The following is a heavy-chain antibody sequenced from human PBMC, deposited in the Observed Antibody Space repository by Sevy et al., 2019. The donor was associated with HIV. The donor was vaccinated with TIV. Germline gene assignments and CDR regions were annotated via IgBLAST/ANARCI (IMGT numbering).Heavy chain of an antibody. V-gene: IGHV3-7*01. CDR1: GFTFSNYW. Sequence: GGSLRLSCAASGFTFSNYWMTWVRQAPGKGLEWVAKIKQDGSDNYYLDSVKGRFTISRDNAKNSVFLQMNSLRVEDTAVYYCARDSRCINSGGCYSYFDPWGQGTLVTVSS. D-gene: IGHD2-15*01. J-gene: IGHJ5*02. CDR3: ARDSRCINSGGCYSYFDP. CDR2: IKQDGSDN.